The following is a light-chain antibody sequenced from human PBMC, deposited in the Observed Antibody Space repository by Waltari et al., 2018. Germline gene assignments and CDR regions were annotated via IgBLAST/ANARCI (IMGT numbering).Light chain of an antibody. CDR2: KAS. CDR3: QQYNSYSLT. J-gene: IGKJ4*01. V-gene: IGKV1-5*03. CDR1: QSISTW. Sequence: DIQMTQSPSTLSTSVGDRVTITCRAIQSISTWLAWYQQKPGKDPKLLIYKASSLQSGVPSRFSGSGSGTEFTLTISSLQPDDFATYYCQQYNSYSLTLGGGTKVEIK.